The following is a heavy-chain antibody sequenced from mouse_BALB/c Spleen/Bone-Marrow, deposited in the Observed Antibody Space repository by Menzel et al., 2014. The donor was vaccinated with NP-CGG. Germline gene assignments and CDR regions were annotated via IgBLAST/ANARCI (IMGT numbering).Heavy chain of an antibody. V-gene: IGHV5-9-3*01. CDR3: ARQDGFDY. CDR2: ISSGGSYT. J-gene: IGHJ2*01. D-gene: IGHD2-3*01. CDR1: GFTFGNYA. Sequence: EVQRVESGGGLVKPGGSLKLSCAASGFTFGNYAMSWVRQTPEKRLEWVAIISSGGSYTYYPDSVKGRFTISRDNAKTILYLQMSSLRSEDTAMYYCARQDGFDYWGQGTTLTVSS.